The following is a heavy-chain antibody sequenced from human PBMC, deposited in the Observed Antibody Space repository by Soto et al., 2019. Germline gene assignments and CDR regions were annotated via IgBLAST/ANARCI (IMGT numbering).Heavy chain of an antibody. V-gene: IGHV1-8*01. Sequence: QERLVQSGAEVKEPGASVKVSCKASGYTFNNYDINWVRQAPGEGLEWMGCSNPNKDDTGLSSKFQGRVLLNKGSFSNTGHLELTSLTSEDTAVYFCARGVESSHGWGNRFDPWGQGTLVTV. CDR1: GYTFNNYD. D-gene: IGHD3-10*01. J-gene: IGHJ5*02. CDR3: ARGVESSHGWGNRFDP. CDR2: SNPNKDDT.